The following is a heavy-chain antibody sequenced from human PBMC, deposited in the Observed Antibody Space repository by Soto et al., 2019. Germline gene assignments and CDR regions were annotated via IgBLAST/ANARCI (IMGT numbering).Heavy chain of an antibody. J-gene: IGHJ4*02. CDR1: GGSVSSGSYY. CDR2: IYYSGST. CDR3: ARQSTGWYDFGD. D-gene: IGHD6-19*01. V-gene: IGHV4-61*01. Sequence: SETLSLTCTVSGGSVSSGSYYWSWIRQPPGKGLEWIGYIYYSGSTNYNPSLKSRVTISVDTSRNQFSLKLSSVTAADTAVYYCARQSTGWYDFGDWGQGTRVTVSS.